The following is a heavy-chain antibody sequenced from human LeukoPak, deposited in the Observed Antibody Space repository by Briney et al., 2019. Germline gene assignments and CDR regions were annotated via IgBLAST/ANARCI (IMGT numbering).Heavy chain of an antibody. Sequence: PSETLSLTCTVSGGSIRSSSYYWGWIRQPPGKGLEWIGSIYHSGNTYYNSSLKSRVTISVDTSKNQLSLKMSSVTAADTAVYYCVRDGYNRDPGPDYWGQGTLVTVSS. V-gene: IGHV4-39*07. J-gene: IGHJ4*02. CDR2: IYHSGNT. D-gene: IGHD5-24*01. CDR1: GGSIRSSSYY. CDR3: VRDGYNRDPGPDY.